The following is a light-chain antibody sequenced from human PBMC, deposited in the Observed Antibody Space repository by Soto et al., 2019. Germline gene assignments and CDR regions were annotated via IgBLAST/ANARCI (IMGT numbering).Light chain of an antibody. J-gene: IGKJ1*01. CDR3: QQYNYWPPWT. V-gene: IGKV3-15*01. CDR2: GAS. CDR1: QSGSSN. Sequence: EIVRTQSPATLSVSPGERATLSCRASQSGSSNLAWYQQNPGQAPMLLIYGASTKATGIPARFSGSGSGTEFTLTISSLQSEDFAVYYCQQYNYWPPWTFGQGTKVQIK.